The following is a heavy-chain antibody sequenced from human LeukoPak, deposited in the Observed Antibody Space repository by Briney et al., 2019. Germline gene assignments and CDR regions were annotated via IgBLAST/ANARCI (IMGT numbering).Heavy chain of an antibody. CDR1: GYTFTDYY. Sequence: ASVKVSCKASGYTFTDYYMHWVRQAPGQGLEWMGWINPNSGGTNYAQKFQGRVTMTRDTSISTAYMEVTSLKYEDTAVYYCARDGETITAGGNSIYFDYWGQGTLVTVSS. J-gene: IGHJ4*02. CDR2: INPNSGGT. D-gene: IGHD6-13*01. CDR3: ARDGETITAGGNSIYFDY. V-gene: IGHV1-2*02.